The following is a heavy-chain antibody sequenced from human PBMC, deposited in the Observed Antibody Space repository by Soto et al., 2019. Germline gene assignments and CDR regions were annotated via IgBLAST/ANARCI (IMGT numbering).Heavy chain of an antibody. CDR1: GASISSHF. J-gene: IGHJ4*02. Sequence: SETLSLTCTVSGASISSHFWNWIRQPPGEGLEYIGYIYYSGTTYYNPSLRGRVTMSVDTSKNQFSLKLSSVTAADTAIYYCAREFYYDSSGIGFDSWGQGTLVTVSS. V-gene: IGHV4-59*11. CDR3: AREFYYDSSGIGFDS. CDR2: IYYSGTT. D-gene: IGHD3-22*01.